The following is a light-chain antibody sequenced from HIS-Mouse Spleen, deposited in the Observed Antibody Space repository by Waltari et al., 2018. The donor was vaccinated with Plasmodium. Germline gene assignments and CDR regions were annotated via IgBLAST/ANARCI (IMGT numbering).Light chain of an antibody. CDR3: CSYAGSYTVV. V-gene: IGLV2-11*01. Sequence: QSALTQPRPVSGSPGQSVTLPCTGTTSDVGGYTYVSWYQQPPGKAPKLMIYDVSKRPSGVPDRFSGSKSGNTASLTISGLQAEDEADYYCCSYAGSYTVVFGGGTKLTVL. CDR2: DVS. CDR1: TSDVGGYTY. J-gene: IGLJ2*01.